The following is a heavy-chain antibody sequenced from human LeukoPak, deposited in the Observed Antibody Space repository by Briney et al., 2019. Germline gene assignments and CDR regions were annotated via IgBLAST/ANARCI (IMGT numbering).Heavy chain of an antibody. CDR1: GGSISNYY. J-gene: IGHJ3*02. CDR3: ASRYSYGYVLVAFDI. D-gene: IGHD5-18*01. CDR2: IYTSGST. Sequence: SETLSLTCTVSGGSISNYYWSWIRQPAGKGLEWIGLIYTSGSTNYNPSLKSRVTMSVDTSKNQFSLKLSSVTAADTAVYYCASRYSYGYVLVAFDIWGQGTMVTVSS. V-gene: IGHV4-4*07.